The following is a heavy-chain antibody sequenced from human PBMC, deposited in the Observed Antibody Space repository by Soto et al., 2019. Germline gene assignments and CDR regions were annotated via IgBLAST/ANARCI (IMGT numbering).Heavy chain of an antibody. J-gene: IGHJ6*02. D-gene: IGHD6-19*01. V-gene: IGHV3-21*01. CDR2: ISRSSSNI. Sequence: RRLSCAASGFSFSNYTMDWVRQAPGKGLDWLSSISRSSSNIFYADSVKGRFTVSRDNANNLLYLQINSLSAEDTAIYYCARDLKVAASNSYFYYGMDVWGQGTTVTVSS. CDR3: ARDLKVAASNSYFYYGMDV. CDR1: GFSFSNYT.